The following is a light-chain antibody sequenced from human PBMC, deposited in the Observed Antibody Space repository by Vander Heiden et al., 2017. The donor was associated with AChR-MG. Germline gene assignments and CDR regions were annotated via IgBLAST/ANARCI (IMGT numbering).Light chain of an antibody. J-gene: IGLJ3*02. V-gene: IGLV1-44*01. CDR3: ATWDDSLTGPWV. CDR1: SSNIGSNT. CDR2: SNN. Sequence: QSVLTQPPPASGTPGQRVTISCSGSSSNIGSNTVNWYQQPPGTAPKLLIYSNNQRPSGVPDRFSGSKSGTSASLAISGLQSEDEADYYCATWDDSLTGPWVFGGGTKLTVL.